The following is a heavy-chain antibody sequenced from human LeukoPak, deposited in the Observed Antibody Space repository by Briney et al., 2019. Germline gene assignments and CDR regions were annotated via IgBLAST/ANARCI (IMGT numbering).Heavy chain of an antibody. CDR1: GGSISSGDYY. V-gene: IGHV4-30-4*01. J-gene: IGHJ1*01. CDR3: ASHGDPGYFQH. D-gene: IGHD4-17*01. Sequence: PSQTLSLTCTVTGGSISSGDYYWSWIRQPPGKGLEWIGYIYYSGSTYYNPSLKSRVTISVDTSKNQFSLKLSSVTAADTAVYYCASHGDPGYFQHWGQGTLVTVSS. CDR2: IYYSGST.